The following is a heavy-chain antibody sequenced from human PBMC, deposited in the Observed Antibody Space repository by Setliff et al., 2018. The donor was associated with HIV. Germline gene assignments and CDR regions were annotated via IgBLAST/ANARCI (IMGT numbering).Heavy chain of an antibody. D-gene: IGHD3-3*01. J-gene: IGHJ5*02. CDR1: GNTFTRYA. CDR3: ARNYYDVWSLSFGGWFDP. CDR2: INTNTGNP. Sequence: ASVKVSCKASGNTFTRYAMNWVRQAPGQGPEWMGWINTNTGNPTYAQGFTGRFVLSLDTSVSTAYLQISSLKAEDTAVYYCARNYYDVWSLSFGGWFDPWGQGTLVTVSS. V-gene: IGHV7-4-1*02.